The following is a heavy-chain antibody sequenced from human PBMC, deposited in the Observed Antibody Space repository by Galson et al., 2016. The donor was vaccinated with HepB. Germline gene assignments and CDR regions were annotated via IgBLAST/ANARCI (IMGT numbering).Heavy chain of an antibody. Sequence: SLRLSCAASGFIFKDHWMHWFRQAPGKGLEWVSRINSDGDITDYADSVSGRLTMSRDNAKNILYFEMKGLRVDDTAVYYCVKDSMVQGILPSHWGQGTLVTVSS. CDR3: VKDSMVQGILPSH. J-gene: IGHJ4*02. CDR2: INSDGDIT. V-gene: IGHV3-74*01. CDR1: GFIFKDHW. D-gene: IGHD3-10*01.